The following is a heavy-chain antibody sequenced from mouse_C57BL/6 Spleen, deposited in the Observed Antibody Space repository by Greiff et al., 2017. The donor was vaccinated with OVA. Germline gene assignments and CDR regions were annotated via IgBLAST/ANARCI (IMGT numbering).Heavy chain of an antibody. V-gene: IGHV14-3*01. J-gene: IGHJ1*03. D-gene: IGHD1-1*01. CDR3: AGDYGSSHWYFDV. CDR1: GFNIKNTY. Sequence: EVQLQQSVAELVRPGASVKLSCTASGFNIKNTYMHWVKQRPEQGLEWIGRIDPADGNTKYAPKFQGKATITADTSSNTAYLQLSSLTSEDTAIYYCAGDYGSSHWYFDVWGTGTTVTVSS. CDR2: IDPADGNT.